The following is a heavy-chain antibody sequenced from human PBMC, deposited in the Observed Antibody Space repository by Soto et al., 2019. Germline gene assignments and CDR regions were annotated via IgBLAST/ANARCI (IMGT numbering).Heavy chain of an antibody. J-gene: IGHJ5*02. V-gene: IGHV3-33*06. CDR1: GFTFSSYG. D-gene: IGHD6-19*01. CDR3: AKLSSGWSNWFDP. Sequence: GGSLRLSCAASGFTFSSYGMHWVRQAPGKGLEWVAVIWYDGSNKYYADSVKGRFTISRDNSKNTLYLQMNSLRAEDTAVYYCAKLSSGWSNWFDPWGQGTLVTVSS. CDR2: IWYDGSNK.